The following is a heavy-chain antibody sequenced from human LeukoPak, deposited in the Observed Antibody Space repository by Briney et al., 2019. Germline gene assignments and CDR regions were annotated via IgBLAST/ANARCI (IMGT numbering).Heavy chain of an antibody. V-gene: IGHV3-48*03. Sequence: GGSLRLSCAASGFTFSSYEMNWVRQAPGKGLEWVSKISSSGSAIYYADSVKGRFTISRDNAQSTLYLQMNSLRAEDTAVYYCARGGSLGYWGQGTLVTVSS. CDR2: ISSSGSAI. D-gene: IGHD6-19*01. CDR3: ARGGSLGY. CDR1: GFTFSSYE. J-gene: IGHJ4*02.